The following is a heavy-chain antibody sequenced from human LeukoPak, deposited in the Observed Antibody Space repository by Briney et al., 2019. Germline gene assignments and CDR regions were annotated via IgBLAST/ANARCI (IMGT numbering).Heavy chain of an antibody. CDR3: ARIGPTAFVFDY. Sequence: GGSLRLSCAASGFSFSDYYMTWIRQAPGKGPEWVSYISSTSSVIYYADSVRDRFTISRDNTKNLLYLQMDSLRAEDTAVYYCARIGPTAFVFDYWGQGTLVTVSS. J-gene: IGHJ4*02. D-gene: IGHD1-14*01. CDR1: GFSFSDYY. V-gene: IGHV3-11*01. CDR2: ISSTSSVI.